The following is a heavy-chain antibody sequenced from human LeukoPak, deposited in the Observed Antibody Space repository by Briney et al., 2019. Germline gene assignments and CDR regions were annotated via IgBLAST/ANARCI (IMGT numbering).Heavy chain of an antibody. V-gene: IGHV3-21*01. J-gene: IGHJ6*02. CDR1: GFTFSSYS. Sequence: GGSLRLSCAASGFTFSSYSMNWVRQAPGKGLEWVSSISSSSSYIYYADSVKGRFTISRDNAKNSLYLQMNSLRAEDTAVYYCARDQGIVVVPAAIDYYYGMDVWGQGTTVTVSS. CDR3: ARDQGIVVVPAAIDYYYGMDV. CDR2: ISSSSSYI. D-gene: IGHD2-2*01.